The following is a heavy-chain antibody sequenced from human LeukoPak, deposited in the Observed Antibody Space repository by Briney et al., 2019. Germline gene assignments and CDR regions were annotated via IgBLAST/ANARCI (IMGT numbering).Heavy chain of an antibody. CDR1: RFTFSTYW. V-gene: IGHV3-7*01. Sequence: GGSLRLSCAASRFTFSTYWMTWVRQAPGKGLEWVANIKPDGSEKYYADSVKGRFTISRDNAKNSLYLQMNSLRVGDTAVYFCASGYSSSWATFDYWGRGTLVTVSS. J-gene: IGHJ4*02. CDR3: ASGYSSSWATFDY. D-gene: IGHD6-13*01. CDR2: IKPDGSEK.